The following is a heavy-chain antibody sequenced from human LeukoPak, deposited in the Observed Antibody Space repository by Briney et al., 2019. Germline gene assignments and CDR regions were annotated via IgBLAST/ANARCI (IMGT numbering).Heavy chain of an antibody. CDR1: GYTFTGYY. J-gene: IGHJ4*02. Sequence: SVKVSCKASGYTFTGYYMHWVRQAPGQGLEWMGRIIPILGIANYARKFQGRVTITADKSTSTAYMELSSLRSEDTAVYYCARDEVGANGVDYWGQGTLVTVSS. CDR2: IIPILGIA. CDR3: ARDEVGANGVDY. V-gene: IGHV1-69*04. D-gene: IGHD1-26*01.